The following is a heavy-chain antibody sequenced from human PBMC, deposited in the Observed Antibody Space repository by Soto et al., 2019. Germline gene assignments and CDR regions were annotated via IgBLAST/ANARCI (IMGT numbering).Heavy chain of an antibody. Sequence: ASVKVSCKASGYTFTSYYMHWVRQAPGQGLEWMGIINPSGGSTSYAQKFQGRVTMTRDTSTSTVYVELSSLRSEDTAVYYCASRNDYSNLAYYYYGMDVWGQGTTVTVSS. D-gene: IGHD4-4*01. J-gene: IGHJ6*02. CDR2: INPSGGST. CDR1: GYTFTSYY. CDR3: ASRNDYSNLAYYYYGMDV. V-gene: IGHV1-46*01.